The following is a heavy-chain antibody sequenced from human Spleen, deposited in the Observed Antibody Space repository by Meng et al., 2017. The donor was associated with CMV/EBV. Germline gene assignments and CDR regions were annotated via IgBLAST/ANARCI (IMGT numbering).Heavy chain of an antibody. CDR3: ARVSSGWDYFDY. D-gene: IGHD6-19*01. V-gene: IGHV4-39*06. J-gene: IGHJ4*02. CDR2: IYYSGST. CDR1: GGSISSSSSY. Sequence: RLRLQESGPGLVKPSATLSLTCTVSGGSISSSSSYWGWIRQPPGKGLEWIGSIYYSGSTYYNPSLKRRVIISIDTSKNQFSLNLRSVTAADTAVYYCARVSSGWDYFDYWGQGTLVTVSS.